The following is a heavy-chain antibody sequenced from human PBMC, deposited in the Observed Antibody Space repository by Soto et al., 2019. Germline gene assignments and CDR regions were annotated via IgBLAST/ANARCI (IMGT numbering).Heavy chain of an antibody. CDR1: GFTFSTYA. D-gene: IGHD2-21*02. V-gene: IGHV3-30-3*01. CDR3: ARDSHCGGDCSLYYFDY. J-gene: IGHJ4*02. Sequence: GGSLRLSCAASGFTFSTYAMYWVRQAPGKGLEWVAVISYGGSKKYYADSVKGRFTISRDNPKNRLYLQMNSLRADDTAVYYCARDSHCGGDCSLYYFDYWGQGTLVTVSS. CDR2: ISYGGSKK.